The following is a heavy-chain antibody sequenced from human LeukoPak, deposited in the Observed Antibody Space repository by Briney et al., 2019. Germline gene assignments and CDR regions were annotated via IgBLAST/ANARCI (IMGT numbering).Heavy chain of an antibody. D-gene: IGHD3-10*01. V-gene: IGHV4-59*01. Sequence: PSETLSLTCTVSGDSISRYRSLIPQPPGQGLEGSGFINYSWSTNYNPSLKSRVTISVDTSKNQYSLKLSSVTAADPAVYYCASAVSGGSGTHAFDIWGQGTMVTVSS. CDR2: INYSWST. CDR1: GDSISRYR. CDR3: ASAVSGGSGTHAFDI. J-gene: IGHJ3*02.